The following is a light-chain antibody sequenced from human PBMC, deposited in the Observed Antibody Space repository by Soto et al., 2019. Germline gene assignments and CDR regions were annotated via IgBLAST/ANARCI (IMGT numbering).Light chain of an antibody. J-gene: IGKJ1*01. CDR1: QSVSSN. V-gene: IGKV3-15*01. Sequence: EIVMTQSPATLSVSPGERVTLSCRASQSVSSNLAWYQQKPGQAPRLLISGASTRANGVPARFSGSVSGTEFTLTISSLQSEDFAVYSCQQYNSWPPTFGQGPKVEIK. CDR2: GAS. CDR3: QQYNSWPPT.